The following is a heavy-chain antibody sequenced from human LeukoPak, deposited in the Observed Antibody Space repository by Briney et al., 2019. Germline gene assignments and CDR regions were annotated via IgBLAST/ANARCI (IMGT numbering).Heavy chain of an antibody. Sequence: ASVKVSCKASGYTFTSYGISWVRRAPGQGLEWMGWISAYNGNTNYAQKLQGRVTMTTDTSTSTAYMELRSLRSDDTAVCYCARGIAAAGTGWFDPWGQGTLVTVSS. J-gene: IGHJ5*02. CDR2: ISAYNGNT. V-gene: IGHV1-18*01. CDR3: ARGIAAAGTGWFDP. CDR1: GYTFTSYG. D-gene: IGHD6-13*01.